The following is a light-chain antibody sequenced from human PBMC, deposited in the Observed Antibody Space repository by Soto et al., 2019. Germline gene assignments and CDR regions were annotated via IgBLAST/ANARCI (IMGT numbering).Light chain of an antibody. CDR3: PHYGSSSWT. CDR1: QSVSSSY. Sequence: EIVLTQSPGTLSLSPGERATLSCRASQSVSSSYLAWYQQKPGQAPRLLIYGASSRATGIPDRFSGSGSGTDFTLTISRLEPEDFAVYYCPHYGSSSWTFGQGTKVEVK. V-gene: IGKV3-20*01. CDR2: GAS. J-gene: IGKJ1*01.